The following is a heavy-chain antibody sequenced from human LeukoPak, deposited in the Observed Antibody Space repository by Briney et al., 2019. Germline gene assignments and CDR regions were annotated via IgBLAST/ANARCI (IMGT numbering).Heavy chain of an antibody. CDR2: INHSGST. V-gene: IGHV4-34*01. D-gene: IGHD1-26*01. CDR1: GGSFSGYY. Sequence: SETLSLTCAVYGGSFSGYYWSWIRQPPGKGLEWIGEINHSGSTNYNPSLKSRVTISVDTSKNQFSLKLSSVTAADTAVYYCARGRWELLLRAFDIWGQGTMVTVSS. J-gene: IGHJ3*02. CDR3: ARGRWELLLRAFDI.